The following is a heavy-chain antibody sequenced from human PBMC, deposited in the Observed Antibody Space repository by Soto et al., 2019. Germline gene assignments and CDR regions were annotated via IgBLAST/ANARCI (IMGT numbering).Heavy chain of an antibody. V-gene: IGHV3-23*01. J-gene: IGHJ4*02. CDR1: GFSFGSYA. Sequence: GGSLRLSCAASGFSFGSYAMSGVRQAPGKGLEGVSLISGRGTSTYHADSVKGRFSISRDNSKNALYLQMNSLRAEDTAVYYCVKTPSGGAPNWGQGTLVTVSS. CDR3: VKTPSGGAPN. D-gene: IGHD1-26*01. CDR2: ISGRGTST.